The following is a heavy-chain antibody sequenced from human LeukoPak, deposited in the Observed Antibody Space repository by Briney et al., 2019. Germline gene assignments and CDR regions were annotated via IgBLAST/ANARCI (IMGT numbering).Heavy chain of an antibody. Sequence: PGGSLRLSCAASGFTFSSYAMSWVRQAPGKGLEWVSDISGSAGSTHYADSVKGRFTISRDNSKNTLYLQLNTLRPEDTAVYYCAKDRGLVGTTTFDYWGQGTLVTVSS. CDR2: ISGSAGST. D-gene: IGHD1-26*01. J-gene: IGHJ4*02. CDR3: AKDRGLVGTTTFDY. CDR1: GFTFSSYA. V-gene: IGHV3-23*01.